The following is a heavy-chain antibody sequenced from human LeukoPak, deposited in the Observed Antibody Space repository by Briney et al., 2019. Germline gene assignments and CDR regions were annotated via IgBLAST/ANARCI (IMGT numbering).Heavy chain of an antibody. J-gene: IGHJ6*02. Sequence: GSLRLSCAASGFTFSSYAMSWVRQPPGKGLEWIGEINHSGSTNYNPSLKSRVTISVDTSKNQFSLKLSSVTAADTAVYYCARDDFYGDYYYGMDVWGQGTAVTVSS. CDR2: INHSGST. CDR3: ARDDFYGDYYYGMDV. V-gene: IGHV4-34*01. CDR1: GFTFSSYA. D-gene: IGHD4-17*01.